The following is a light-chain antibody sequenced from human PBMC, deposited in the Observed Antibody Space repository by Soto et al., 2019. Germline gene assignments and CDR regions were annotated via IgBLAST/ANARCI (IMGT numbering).Light chain of an antibody. Sequence: QAVVTQPRSVSGSPGQSVAISCTGTSTDVGGYNHVSWYQQEPGKVPKLMIYDVTKRPAGVPDRFSGSKSGNTATLTISGLQLDDEADYYCSSFAATHYVFGGGTKLTVL. CDR1: STDVGGYNH. J-gene: IGLJ3*02. V-gene: IGLV2-11*01. CDR2: DVT. CDR3: SSFAATHYV.